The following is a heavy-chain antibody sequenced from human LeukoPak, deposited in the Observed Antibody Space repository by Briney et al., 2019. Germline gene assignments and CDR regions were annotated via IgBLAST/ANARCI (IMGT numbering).Heavy chain of an antibody. CDR3: TRRYCTDGVCPFDI. D-gene: IGHD2-8*01. CDR2: ISRSGDYT. Sequence: GGSLRLSCAASGFTLSTSSITWVRQAPGKGLEWVSSISRSGDYTYYADSVKGRFTMSRDNAKNSLYLQMNSLRAEDTAVYYCTRRYCTDGVCPFDIWGQGTMVTVSS. V-gene: IGHV3-21*01. CDR1: GFTLSTSS. J-gene: IGHJ3*02.